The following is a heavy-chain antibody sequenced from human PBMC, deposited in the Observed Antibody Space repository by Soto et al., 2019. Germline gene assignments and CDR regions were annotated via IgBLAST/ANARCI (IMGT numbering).Heavy chain of an antibody. J-gene: IGHJ4*02. CDR3: ARGKGGSSGWTDY. Sequence: QVQLQESGPGLVKPSGTLSLTCAVSGGSISSSNWWSWVRQPPGKGLEWIGEIYHSGSTNYNPSLNSLVTISVDKSKTQCSLMLSSVTAADTAVYYCARGKGGSSGWTDYWGQGTLVTVSS. D-gene: IGHD6-19*01. CDR2: IYHSGST. CDR1: GGSISSSNW. V-gene: IGHV4-4*02.